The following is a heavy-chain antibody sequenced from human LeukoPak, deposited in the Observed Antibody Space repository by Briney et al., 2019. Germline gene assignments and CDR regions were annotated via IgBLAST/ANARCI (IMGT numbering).Heavy chain of an antibody. D-gene: IGHD2-2*01. CDR3: ADTYCSSTSCPLQIYYYYGMDV. V-gene: IGHV1-69*04. Sequence: ASVKVSCKASGYTFTSNGISWVRQAPGQGLEWMGRIIPILGIANYAQKFQGRVTITADKSTSTAYMELSSLRSEDTAVYYCADTYCSSTSCPLQIYYYYGMDVWGQGTTVTVSS. CDR1: GYTFTSNG. J-gene: IGHJ6*02. CDR2: IIPILGIA.